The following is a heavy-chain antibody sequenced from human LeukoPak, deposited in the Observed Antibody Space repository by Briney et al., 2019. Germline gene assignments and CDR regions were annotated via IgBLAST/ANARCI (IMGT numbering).Heavy chain of an antibody. V-gene: IGHV1-69*13. D-gene: IGHD3-3*01. Sequence: ASVKVSCKASGGTFSGYAISWVRQAPGQGLEWMGGIIPIFGTANYAQKFQGRVTITADESTSTAYMELSSLRSEDTAVYYCARDSMSGAHYDFWSGYYLGMDVWGQGTTVTVSS. CDR1: GGTFSGYA. CDR2: IIPIFGTA. CDR3: ARDSMSGAHYDFWSGYYLGMDV. J-gene: IGHJ6*02.